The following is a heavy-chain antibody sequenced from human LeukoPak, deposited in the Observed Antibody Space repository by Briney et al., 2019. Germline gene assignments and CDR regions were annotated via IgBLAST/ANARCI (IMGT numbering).Heavy chain of an antibody. CDR2: IYHSGST. V-gene: IGHV4-39*07. D-gene: IGHD2-15*01. CDR1: GGSISSSSYY. CDR3: ARAQDIVVVVAALKSNWFDP. J-gene: IGHJ5*02. Sequence: SETLSLTCTVSGGSISSSSYYWGWIRQPPGKGLEWIGSIYHSGSTYYNPSLKSRVTISVDTSKNQFSLKLSSVTAADTAVYYCARAQDIVVVVAALKSNWFDPWGQGTLVTVSS.